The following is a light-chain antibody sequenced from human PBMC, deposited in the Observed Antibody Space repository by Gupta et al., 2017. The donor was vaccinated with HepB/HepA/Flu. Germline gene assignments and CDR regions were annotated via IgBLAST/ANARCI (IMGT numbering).Light chain of an antibody. CDR2: DVS. V-gene: IGLV2-14*01. J-gene: IGLJ2*01. Sequence: QSALTQPASVSGSPGQSVTISCTGTSSDVGRYNYVSWYQQHPGKAPKLLIFDVSNRPSGVSNRFSGSKSGNTASLTISGLQAEDESDYYCSSYTSSNTVVFGGGTKLTAL. CDR1: SSDVGRYNY. CDR3: SSYTSSNTVV.